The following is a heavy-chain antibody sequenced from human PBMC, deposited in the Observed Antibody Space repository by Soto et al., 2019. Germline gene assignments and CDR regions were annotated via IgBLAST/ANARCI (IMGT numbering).Heavy chain of an antibody. D-gene: IGHD2-2*02. Sequence: QVQLQQWGAGLLKPSETLSLTCAVYGGSFSGYYWSWIRQPPGKGLEWIGEINHSGSTNYNPSLKSRVTISVATSKNQFSLKLSSVTAADTAVYYCARATAAIGMDVWGQGTTVTVSS. J-gene: IGHJ6*02. CDR2: INHSGST. CDR1: GGSFSGYY. V-gene: IGHV4-34*01. CDR3: ARATAAIGMDV.